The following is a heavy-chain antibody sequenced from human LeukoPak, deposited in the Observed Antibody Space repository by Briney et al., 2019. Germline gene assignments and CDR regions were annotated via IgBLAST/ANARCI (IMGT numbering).Heavy chain of an antibody. V-gene: IGHV3-74*01. CDR1: GFISSSYW. CDR2: INTDGFST. Sequence: GGSLRLICAASGFISSSYWRHWVRQPPGKGLVYIACINTDGFSTNYADSVKGRFTISRDNAKNTLYLQMNSLRAEDTAVYYCARSRTYGDYGRGLDYWGQGTLVTVSS. CDR3: ARSRTYGDYGRGLDY. D-gene: IGHD4-17*01. J-gene: IGHJ4*02.